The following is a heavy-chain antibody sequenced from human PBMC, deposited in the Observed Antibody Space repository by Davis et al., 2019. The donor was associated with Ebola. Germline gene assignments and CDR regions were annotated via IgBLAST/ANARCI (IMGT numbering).Heavy chain of an antibody. D-gene: IGHD3/OR15-3a*01. CDR2: ISYDGSNK. CDR3: WTGHDAFDI. J-gene: IGHJ3*02. V-gene: IGHV3-30*03. Sequence: GESLKIFCAASGFTFSSYGMHWVRQAPGKGLEWVAVISYDGSNKYYADSVKGRFTISRDNSKNTLYLQMNSLRAEDTAVYYAWTGHDAFDIWGQGTMVTVSS. CDR1: GFTFSSYG.